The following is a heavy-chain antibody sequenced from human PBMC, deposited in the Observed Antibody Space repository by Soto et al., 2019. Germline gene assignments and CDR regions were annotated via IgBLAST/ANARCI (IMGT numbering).Heavy chain of an antibody. V-gene: IGHV3-74*01. CDR3: ATTASSGRDWYFDL. J-gene: IGHJ2*01. D-gene: IGHD6-19*01. CDR1: GFTFSSYW. Sequence: EVQLVESGGGLVQPGGSLRLSCAASGFTFSSYWMHWVRQAPGKGLVWVSRINSDGGSTSYADSVKGRFTISRDNAKNTRDLPMDSLRAEDTGVYYCATTASSGRDWYFDLWGRGPLVTVSS. CDR2: INSDGGST.